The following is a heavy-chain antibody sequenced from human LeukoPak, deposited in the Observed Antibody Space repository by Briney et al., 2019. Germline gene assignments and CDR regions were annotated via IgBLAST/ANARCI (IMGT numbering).Heavy chain of an antibody. CDR2: ISGSGGST. CDR3: AKLVAVAGRNY. J-gene: IGHJ4*02. CDR1: GFTFSSYA. V-gene: IGHV3-23*01. Sequence: GGCLRLSCAASGFTFSSYAMSWVRQAPGKGLEWVPAISGSGGSTYYADSVKGRFTFSRDNSKSTLYLQMNSLRAEDTAVYYCAKLVAVAGRNYWGQGTLVTVSS. D-gene: IGHD6-19*01.